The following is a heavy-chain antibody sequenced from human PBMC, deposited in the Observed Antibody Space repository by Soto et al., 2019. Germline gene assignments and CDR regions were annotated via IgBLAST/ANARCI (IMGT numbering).Heavy chain of an antibody. CDR3: ATWVDYGDFEGFDF. V-gene: IGHV1-2*02. D-gene: IGHD4-17*01. Sequence: QGQLLQSGAEVKKPGASVKVSCKTSGYSFTDYKLHWVRQAPGQGLEWMGWVDPNGGGSNSAQQLQGPVTMTWNTSTTTAYFDLTRLTTNYTATYFYATWVDYGDFEGFDFWGQGTLVTVSS. CDR1: GYSFTDYK. J-gene: IGHJ4*02. CDR2: VDPNGGGS.